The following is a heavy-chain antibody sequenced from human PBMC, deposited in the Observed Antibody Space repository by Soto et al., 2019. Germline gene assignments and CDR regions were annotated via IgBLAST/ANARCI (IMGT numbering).Heavy chain of an antibody. V-gene: IGHV1-18*01. CDR3: ARELGHQLVDY. J-gene: IGHJ4*02. D-gene: IGHD6-13*01. CDR1: GYTFNSYG. CDR2: INAYNGNT. Sequence: QVQLVQSGAEVKKPGASVKVSCKASGYTFNSYGISWVRQAPGQGLEWMGWINAYNGNTNYAQKLQGRVTMTTDTSTSTGYMELRSLRSDDSAVYYCARELGHQLVDYWGQGTLVTVSS.